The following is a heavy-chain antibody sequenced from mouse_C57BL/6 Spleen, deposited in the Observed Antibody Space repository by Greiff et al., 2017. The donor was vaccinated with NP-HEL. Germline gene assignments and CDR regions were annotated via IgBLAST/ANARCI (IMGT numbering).Heavy chain of an antibody. CDR2: IYPGDGDT. V-gene: IGHV1-80*01. D-gene: IGHD2-5*01. J-gene: IGHJ4*01. CDR3: ARGGVTSGAMDY. Sequence: QVQLKESGAELVKPGASVKISCKASGYAFSSYWMNWVKQRPGKGLEWIGQIYPGDGDTNYNGKFKGKATLTADKSSSTAYMQLSSLTSEDSAVYFCARGGVTSGAMDYWGQGTSVTVSS. CDR1: GYAFSSYW.